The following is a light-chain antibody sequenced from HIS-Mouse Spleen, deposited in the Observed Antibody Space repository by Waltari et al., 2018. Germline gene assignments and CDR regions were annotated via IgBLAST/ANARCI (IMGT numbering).Light chain of an antibody. CDR2: EDS. Sequence: SYELTQPPSVSVSPGQTARITCSGDALPKKYAYWYQQKSGQAPVLVIYEDSKRPSGIPEGFSGSSSGRRATLTISGAQVEAEADYYCYSTDSSGNHRVFGGGTKLTVL. J-gene: IGLJ2*01. CDR3: YSTDSSGNHRV. CDR1: ALPKKY. V-gene: IGLV3-10*01.